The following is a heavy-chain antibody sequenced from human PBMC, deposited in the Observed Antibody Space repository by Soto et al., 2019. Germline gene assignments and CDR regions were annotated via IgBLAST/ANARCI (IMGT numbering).Heavy chain of an antibody. J-gene: IGHJ6*02. CDR1: GGTFSSYA. CDR2: VIPIFGTA. CDR3: ARGEAPRGPTVTTDYYGMDV. V-gene: IGHV1-69*01. Sequence: QVQLVQSGAEVKKPGSSVKVSCKASGGTFSSYAISWVRQAPGQGLEWMGGVIPIFGTANYAQKFQGRVTITADESTSTAYMELSSLRSEDTAVYYCARGEAPRGPTVTTDYYGMDVWGQGTTVTVSS. D-gene: IGHD4-17*01.